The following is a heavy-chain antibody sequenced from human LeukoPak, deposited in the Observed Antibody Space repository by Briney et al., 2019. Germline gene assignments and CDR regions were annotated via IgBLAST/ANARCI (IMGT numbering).Heavy chain of an antibody. CDR3: ARGRGYYGSGSYQGGEYFQH. V-gene: IGHV4-59*12. J-gene: IGHJ1*01. CDR1: GGSISSYY. CDR2: IYYSGST. D-gene: IGHD3-10*01. Sequence: SETLSLTCTVSGGSISSYYWSWIRQPPGKGLEWIGYIYYSGSTNYNPSLKSRVTISVDTSKNQFSLKLSSVTAADTAVYYCARGRGYYGSGSYQGGEYFQHWGQGTLVTVSS.